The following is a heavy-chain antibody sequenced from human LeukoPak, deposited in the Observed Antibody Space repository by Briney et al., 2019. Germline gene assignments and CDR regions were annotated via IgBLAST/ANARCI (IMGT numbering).Heavy chain of an antibody. J-gene: IGHJ6*03. V-gene: IGHV4-4*07. D-gene: IGHD5-12*01. CDR1: GGSISSYY. CDR2: IYTSGST. Sequence: SETLSLTCTVSGGSISSYYWSWIRQPAGKGLEWIGRIYTSGSTNYNPSLKSRVTMSVDTSKNQFSLKLSSVTAADTAVYYCARGGGSGYGYYYYYMDVWGKGTTVTVSS. CDR3: ARGGGSGYGYYYYYMDV.